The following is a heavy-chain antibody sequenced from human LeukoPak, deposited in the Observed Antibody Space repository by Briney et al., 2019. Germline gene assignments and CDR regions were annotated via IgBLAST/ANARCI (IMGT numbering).Heavy chain of an antibody. V-gene: IGHV3-21*01. CDR1: GFTFSSYS. Sequence: GGSLRLSCAASGFTFSSYSMNWVRQAPGKGLEWVLSISSSSSYIYYADSVQGRFTISRDNAKNSLYLQMNSLRAEDTALYYCARGFVLGAAKNYFDYWGQGALVTVSS. J-gene: IGHJ4*02. CDR3: ARGFVLGAAKNYFDY. D-gene: IGHD2-21*02. CDR2: ISSSSSYI.